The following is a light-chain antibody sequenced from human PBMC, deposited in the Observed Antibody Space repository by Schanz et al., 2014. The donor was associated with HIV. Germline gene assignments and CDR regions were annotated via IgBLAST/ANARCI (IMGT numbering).Light chain of an antibody. CDR1: SSDVGADNS. CDR2: DVT. J-gene: IGLJ2*01. Sequence: QSALTQPASVSGSPGQSITISCTGTSSDVGADNSVSWYQQHPGRAPRLLVYDVTYRPSGVSNRFSGSKSGNTASLTISGLQPEDEADYYCSSYTSSSTLEFGGGTKLTVL. V-gene: IGLV2-14*03. CDR3: SSYTSSSTLE.